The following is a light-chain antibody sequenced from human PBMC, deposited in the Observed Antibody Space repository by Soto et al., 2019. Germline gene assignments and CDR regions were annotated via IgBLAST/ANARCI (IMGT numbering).Light chain of an antibody. CDR2: AAS. Sequence: EVVLTQSPGTLSLSPGERATLSCRASPSVVITYLGWYQQRPGQAPRLLISAASSRAPGIPDRFSGSGSGADVTLTISRLEPDECAVYYCKPYGSPPPTFGQGTNVEI. CDR1: PSVVITY. J-gene: IGKJ1*01. CDR3: KPYGSPPPT. V-gene: IGKV3-20*01.